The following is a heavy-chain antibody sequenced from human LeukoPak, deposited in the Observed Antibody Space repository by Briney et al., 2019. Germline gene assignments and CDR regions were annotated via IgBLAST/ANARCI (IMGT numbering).Heavy chain of an antibody. D-gene: IGHD4-11*01. CDR1: GGTFSSYA. CDR3: ARSLRYSNYFDY. J-gene: IGHJ4*02. CDR2: IIPIFGTA. Sequence: SVKVSCKASGGTFSSYAISWVRQAPGQGLEWMGGIIPIFGTANYAQKFQGRVMITADESTSTAYMELSSLRSEDTAVYYCARSLRYSNYFDYWGQGTLVTVSS. V-gene: IGHV1-69*13.